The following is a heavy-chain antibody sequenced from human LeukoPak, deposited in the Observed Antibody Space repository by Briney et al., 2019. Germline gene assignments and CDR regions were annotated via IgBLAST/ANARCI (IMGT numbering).Heavy chain of an antibody. CDR3: ARGGVEWELLRTFDY. Sequence: SVKVSCKASGGTFSSYAISWVRQAPGQGLEWMGRIIPILGIANYAQKFQGRVTITADKSTSTAYMELRSLRSEDTAVYYCARGGVEWELLRTFDYWGQGTLVTVSS. J-gene: IGHJ4*02. V-gene: IGHV1-69*04. CDR2: IIPILGIA. D-gene: IGHD1-26*01. CDR1: GGTFSSYA.